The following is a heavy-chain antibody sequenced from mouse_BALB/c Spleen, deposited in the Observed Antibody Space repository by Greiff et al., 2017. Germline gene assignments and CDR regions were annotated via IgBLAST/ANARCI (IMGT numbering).Heavy chain of an antibody. V-gene: IGHV5-6-5*01. J-gene: IGHJ3*01. CDR1: GFTFSSYA. CDR2: ISSGGST. Sequence: EVKLMESGGGLVKPGGSLKLSCAASGFTFSSYAMSWVRQTPEKRLEWVASISSGGSTYYPDSVKGRFTISRDNARNILYLQMSSLRSEDTAMYYCARGYWFAYWGQGTLVTVSA. CDR3: ARGYWFAY.